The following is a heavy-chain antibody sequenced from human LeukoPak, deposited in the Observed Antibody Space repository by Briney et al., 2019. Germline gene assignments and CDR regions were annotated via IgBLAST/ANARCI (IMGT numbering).Heavy chain of an antibody. CDR3: YYYDSSGFYPQTKIDY. CDR2: ITGSGANT. J-gene: IGHJ4*02. Sequence: GGSLTLSCAGSGFSFSTYSMNWVRQAPGKGRECVSGITGSGANTYYADSVKGRFTISRDNSKNTLYLRMNSLRAEDTAVYYCYYYDSSGFYPQTKIDYWGQGTLVTVSS. D-gene: IGHD3-22*01. V-gene: IGHV3-23*01. CDR1: GFSFSTYS.